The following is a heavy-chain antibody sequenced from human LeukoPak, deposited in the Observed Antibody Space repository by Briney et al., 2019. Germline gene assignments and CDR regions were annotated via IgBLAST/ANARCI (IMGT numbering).Heavy chain of an antibody. V-gene: IGHV5-51*01. CDR1: GYRFSNYW. D-gene: IGHD3-22*01. CDR3: TRQGVYYSDSSAFYY. CDR2: IYPGGSDT. J-gene: IGHJ4*02. Sequence: GESLKISCKTSGYRFSNYWIGWVRQMPGKGLELIGAIYPGGSDTRYSPSFQGQVTISADKSTTTSYLQWTSLRASDTATYFCTRQGVYYSDSSAFYYWGQGTLVTVSS.